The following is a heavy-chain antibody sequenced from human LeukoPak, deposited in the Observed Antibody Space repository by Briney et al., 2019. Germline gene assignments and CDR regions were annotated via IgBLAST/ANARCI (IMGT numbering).Heavy chain of an antibody. D-gene: IGHD3-10*01. CDR1: GGSISSSTHY. CDR3: ASLHQVRGLTVFDY. V-gene: IGHV4-39*02. CDR2: IHNSGST. J-gene: IGHJ4*02. Sequence: SETLSLTCTVSGGSISSSTHYWGWIRQPPGKSLEWIGTIHNSGSTDYNPSLRSRVTISVDTSKNHFSLRLSSVTAADTAVYYCASLHQVRGLTVFDYWGQGALVTVSS.